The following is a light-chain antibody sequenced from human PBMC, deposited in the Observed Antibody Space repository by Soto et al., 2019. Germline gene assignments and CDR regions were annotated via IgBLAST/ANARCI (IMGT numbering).Light chain of an antibody. CDR2: GAS. CDR1: QSVSSSS. Sequence: EIVLTQSPGTLSLSPGERATLSYRASQSVSSSSLTWYQQKPGQAPRLLIYGASSRATGIPDRFSGSGSGTEFTLSISRLEPEDFAVYYCQQYNSSPITFGQGTRLEIK. J-gene: IGKJ5*01. V-gene: IGKV3-20*01. CDR3: QQYNSSPIT.